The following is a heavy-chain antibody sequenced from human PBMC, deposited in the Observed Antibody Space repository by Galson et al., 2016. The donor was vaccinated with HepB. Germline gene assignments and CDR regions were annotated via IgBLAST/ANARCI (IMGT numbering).Heavy chain of an antibody. CDR2: ISRSGDST. CDR3: VQGSTAPAV. CDR1: GFTFRNYG. Sequence: SLRLSCAASGFTFRNYGMTWVRQAPGKGLEVVSSISRSGDSTDYADPVKGRFTISRDNSKKTLSLQMNSLTADDTAIYYCVQGSTAPAVWGKGTTVTVSS. V-gene: IGHV3-23*01. J-gene: IGHJ6*04. D-gene: IGHD2-2*01.